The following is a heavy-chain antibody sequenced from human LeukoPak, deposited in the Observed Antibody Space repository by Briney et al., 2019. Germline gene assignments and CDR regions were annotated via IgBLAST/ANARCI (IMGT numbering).Heavy chain of an antibody. CDR2: ISYDGSNN. CDR3: AKGPRSGVSYYDFWSGYLEYFQH. Sequence: GGSLRLSCAACGFTFSSYGMHWVRQAPGKGLEWVAVISYDGSNNYYADSVKGRFTISRDNSKNTLYLQMNSLRAEDTAVYYCAKGPRSGVSYYDFWSGYLEYFQHWGQGTLVTVSS. D-gene: IGHD3-3*01. CDR1: GFTFSSYG. V-gene: IGHV3-30*18. J-gene: IGHJ1*01.